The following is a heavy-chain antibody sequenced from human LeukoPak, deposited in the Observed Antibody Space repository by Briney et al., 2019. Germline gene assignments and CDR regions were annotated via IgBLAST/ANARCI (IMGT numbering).Heavy chain of an antibody. CDR1: GFTFSRYQ. CDR2: ISTTSSYI. Sequence: GGSLRLSCAVSGFTFSRYQMNWVRQAPGKGLEWVSSISTTSSYIQYAESVKGRFTISRGNAGNSLFLQMSSLIDDDTAVYYCARDVEGYSYVSDYWGQGTLVTVSS. D-gene: IGHD5-18*01. V-gene: IGHV3-21*01. CDR3: ARDVEGYSYVSDY. J-gene: IGHJ4*02.